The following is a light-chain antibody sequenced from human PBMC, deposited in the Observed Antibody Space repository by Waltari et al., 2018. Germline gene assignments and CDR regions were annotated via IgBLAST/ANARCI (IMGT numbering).Light chain of an antibody. CDR2: GTS. J-gene: IGKJ2*01. CDR3: QQYGRSPPYT. CDR1: QSVSSSY. Sequence: EIVLTQSPGTLSLSPGERATLSCRASQSVSSSYLAWYQQKPGQAPRLLIYGTSSRATGIPVRFSGSGSGTDFILTSSRLEPEDFAVYYCQQYGRSPPYTFGQGTKLEIK. V-gene: IGKV3-20*01.